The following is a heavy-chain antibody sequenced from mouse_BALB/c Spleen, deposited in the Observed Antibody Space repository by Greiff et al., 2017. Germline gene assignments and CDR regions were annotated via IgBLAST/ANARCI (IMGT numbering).Heavy chain of an antibody. V-gene: IGHV1-87*01. D-gene: IGHD4-1*01. CDR2: IYPGDGDT. J-gene: IGHJ2*01. CDR3: ARESNRDGAFDY. CDR1: GYTFTSYW. Sequence: QVQLQQSGAELARPGASVKLSCKASGYTFTSYWMQWVKQRPGQGLEWIGAIYPGDGDTRYTQKFKGKATLTADKSSSTAYMQLSSLASKDSAVYYCARESNRDGAFDYWGQGTTLTVSS.